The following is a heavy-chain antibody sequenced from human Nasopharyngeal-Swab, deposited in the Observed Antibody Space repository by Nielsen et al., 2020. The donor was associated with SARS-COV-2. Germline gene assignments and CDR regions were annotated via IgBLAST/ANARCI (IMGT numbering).Heavy chain of an antibody. D-gene: IGHD6-19*01. CDR2: IYHDGSQE. Sequence: VRQAPGKGPEWVAVIYHDGSQEDVADSVEGRFTISRDNSKNTLSLQMNSLRVEDTAVYYSAREEYSSGWCMDSWGQGTLVTVSS. CDR3: AREEYSSGWCMDS. J-gene: IGHJ4*02. V-gene: IGHV3-33*01.